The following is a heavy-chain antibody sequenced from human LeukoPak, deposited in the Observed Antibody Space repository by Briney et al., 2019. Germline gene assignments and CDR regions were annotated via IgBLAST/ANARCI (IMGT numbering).Heavy chain of an antibody. J-gene: IGHJ3*02. CDR1: GFTFSSYG. D-gene: IGHD6-13*01. CDR2: IWYDGSNK. CDR3: ARERGAHGSSWPADAFDI. Sequence: LSGGSLRLSCAASGFTFSSYGMHWVRQAPGKGLEWVAVIWYDGSNKYYADSVKGRFTISRDNSKNTLYLQMNSLRAEDTAVYYCARERGAHGSSWPADAFDIWGQGTMVTVSS. V-gene: IGHV3-33*01.